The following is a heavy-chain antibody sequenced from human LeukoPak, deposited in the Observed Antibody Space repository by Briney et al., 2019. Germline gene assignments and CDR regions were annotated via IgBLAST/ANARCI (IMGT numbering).Heavy chain of an antibody. V-gene: IGHV1-69*06. CDR2: IIPIFGTA. D-gene: IGHD3-10*01. J-gene: IGHJ6*04. Sequence: SVKVSCKASGGTFSSYAISWVRQAPGQGLEWMGGIIPIFGTANYAQKFQGRVTITADKSTSTAYMELSSLRSEDTAVYCCARPDMVRGPHYYYGMDVWGKGTTVTVSS. CDR1: GGTFSSYA. CDR3: ARPDMVRGPHYYYGMDV.